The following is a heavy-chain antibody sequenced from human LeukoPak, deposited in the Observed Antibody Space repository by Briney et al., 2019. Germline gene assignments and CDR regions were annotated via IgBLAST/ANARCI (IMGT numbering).Heavy chain of an antibody. Sequence: SETLSLTCTVSGGSIRDYYWSWIRQPPGKGLEWSGWIFGSGDFNYNPSLKSRLSVSVDTSNNQFSLKLTSATAADTAVYYCAREKDTGSNHAKIRYDIWGQGTMVTVSS. D-gene: IGHD1-26*01. CDR1: GGSIRDYY. CDR3: AREKDTGSNHAKIRYDI. V-gene: IGHV4-59*01. CDR2: IFGSGDF. J-gene: IGHJ3*02.